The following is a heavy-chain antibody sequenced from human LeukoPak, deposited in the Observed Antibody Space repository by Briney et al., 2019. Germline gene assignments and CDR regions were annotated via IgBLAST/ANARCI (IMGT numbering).Heavy chain of an antibody. CDR1: GFTFSTYS. D-gene: IGHD4-17*01. CDR2: ITSSSGYI. V-gene: IGHV3-21*01. Sequence: PGGSLRLSCAASGFTFSTYSMNWVRQAPGKGLEWVSSITSSSGYIYYADSLKGRFTISRDNAKNSLYLQMNSLRAEDTAVYYCARDPSYGDYYFDYWGQGTLVTVSS. CDR3: ARDPSYGDYYFDY. J-gene: IGHJ4*02.